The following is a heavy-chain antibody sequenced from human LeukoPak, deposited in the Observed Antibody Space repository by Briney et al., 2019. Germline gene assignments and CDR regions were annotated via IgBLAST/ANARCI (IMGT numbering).Heavy chain of an antibody. CDR1: GYTFIAYG. D-gene: IGHD2-2*01. Sequence: ASVTVSCKASGYTFIAYGLSWVRQAPGQGLERMGWISAYSDHTDYAQKFQDRVTITTDTSTGTAYMELTSLTSDDTAVYYCARDRGPKYQLLYWGQGTLVTVSS. CDR2: ISAYSDHT. J-gene: IGHJ4*02. CDR3: ARDRGPKYQLLY. V-gene: IGHV1-18*01.